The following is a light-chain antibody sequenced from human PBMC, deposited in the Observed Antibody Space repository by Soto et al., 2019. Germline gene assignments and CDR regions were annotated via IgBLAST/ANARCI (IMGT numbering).Light chain of an antibody. V-gene: IGKV1-5*03. J-gene: IGKJ1*01. Sequence: DIQMTQSPSTLSGSVGDRVTITCRASQTISSWLAWYQQKPGKAPKLLIYKASTLKSGVPSRFSGSGSGTDFTLTISSLRPEDFATYYCQQSYSSRWTFGQGTKVDIK. CDR1: QTISSW. CDR3: QQSYSSRWT. CDR2: KAS.